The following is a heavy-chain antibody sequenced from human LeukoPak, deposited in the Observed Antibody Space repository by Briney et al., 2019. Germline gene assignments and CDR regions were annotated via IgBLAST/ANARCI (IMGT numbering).Heavy chain of an antibody. J-gene: IGHJ4*02. Sequence: SETLSLTCTVSGGSISSGSYYWSWIRQPAGRGGEWIERIYTSGSTNYNPARKSRVTISVNTAKNKFSRKLRSVTADDTAFHSCARFGYDSIGYYYFDYWGQGTLVTVSS. CDR3: ARFGYDSIGYYYFDY. V-gene: IGHV4-61*02. CDR2: IYTSGST. CDR1: GGSISSGSYY. D-gene: IGHD3-22*01.